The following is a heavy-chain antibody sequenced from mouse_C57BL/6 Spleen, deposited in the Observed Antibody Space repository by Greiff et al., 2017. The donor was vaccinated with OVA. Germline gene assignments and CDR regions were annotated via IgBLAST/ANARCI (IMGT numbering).Heavy chain of an antibody. V-gene: IGHV1-26*01. D-gene: IGHD3-3*01. CDR3: ARRGTALYYYAMDY. CDR1: GYTFTDYY. CDR2: INPNNGGT. Sequence: VQLQQSGPELVKPGASVKISCKASGYTFTDYYMNWVKQSHGKSLEWIGDINPNNGGTSYNQKFKGKATLTVDKSSSTAYMELRSLTSEDSAVYYCARRGTALYYYAMDYWGQGTSVTVSS. J-gene: IGHJ4*01.